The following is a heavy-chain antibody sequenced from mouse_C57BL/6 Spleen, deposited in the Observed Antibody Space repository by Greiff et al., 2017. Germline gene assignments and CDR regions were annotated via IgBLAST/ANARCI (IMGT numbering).Heavy chain of an antibody. J-gene: IGHJ1*03. CDR2: IYPGDGDT. CDR1: GYAFSSYW. V-gene: IGHV1-80*01. CDR3: ARGRALYYGNYAYWYFDV. Sequence: VQLVESGAELVKPGASVKISCKASGYAFSSYWMNWVKQRPGKGLEWIGQIYPGDGDTNYNGKFKGKATLTADKSSSTAYMQLSSLTSEDSAVYFCARGRALYYGNYAYWYFDVWGTGTTVTVSS. D-gene: IGHD2-1*01.